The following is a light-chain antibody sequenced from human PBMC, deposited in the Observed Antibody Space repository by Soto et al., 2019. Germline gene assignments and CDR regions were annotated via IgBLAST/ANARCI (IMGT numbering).Light chain of an antibody. CDR1: QSVSSSY. V-gene: IGKV3-20*01. CDR2: GAS. J-gene: IGKJ2*01. Sequence: EIVLTQSPGTLSLSPGERATLSCRASQSVSSSYLAWYQQKPGQAPRLLIYGASSRATGIPDRFSGSGSGTDFPLTISRLEHEDFAVYYCQQYGSSLPVTFGQGTKLEIK. CDR3: QQYGSSLPVT.